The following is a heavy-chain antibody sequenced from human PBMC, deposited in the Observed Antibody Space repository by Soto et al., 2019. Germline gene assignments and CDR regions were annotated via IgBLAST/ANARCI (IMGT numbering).Heavy chain of an antibody. CDR2: ISAYNGNT. D-gene: IGHD3-10*01. CDR3: ASGLVYYGLRSWFDP. CDR1: GYTFTSYG. V-gene: IGHV1-18*01. Sequence: GASVKVSCKASGYTFTSYGISWVRQAPGQGLEWMGWISAYNGNTNYAQKLQGRVTMTADKSTSTAYMELSSLRSEDTAVYYCASGLVYYGLRSWFDPWGQGTLVTVSS. J-gene: IGHJ5*02.